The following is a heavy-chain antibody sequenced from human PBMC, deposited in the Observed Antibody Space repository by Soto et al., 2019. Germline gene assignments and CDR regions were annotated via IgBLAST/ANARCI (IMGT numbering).Heavy chain of an antibody. D-gene: IGHD2-21*01. CDR2: ITSSSAYI. CDR1: GFIFRSYS. J-gene: IGHJ4*02. V-gene: IGHV3-21*06. CDR3: TRDIPRTSFDF. Sequence: GGSLRLSCAASGFIFRSYSMAWVRQAPGKGLEWLSYITSSSAYIYYADSVRGRFTISRDNAQNSVYLHVNNLRAEDTAVYYCTRDIPRTSFDFWGQGTLVTVSS.